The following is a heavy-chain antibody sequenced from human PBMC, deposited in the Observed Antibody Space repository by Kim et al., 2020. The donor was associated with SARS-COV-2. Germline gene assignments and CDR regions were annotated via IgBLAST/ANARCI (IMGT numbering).Heavy chain of an antibody. CDR1: GGSISSSNYY. D-gene: IGHD3-10*01. V-gene: IGHV4-39*01. CDR2: VYYSGST. J-gene: IGHJ5*02. Sequence: SETLSLTCTVSGGSISSSNYYWGWIRQPPGKGLEWIGSVYYSGSTYYNLSLKSRVTISVDTSKKQFSLKLSSVTAADTAVYYCARHVGVYYGSGSYLYNWFDPWGQGILVTVSS. CDR3: ARHVGVYYGSGSYLYNWFDP.